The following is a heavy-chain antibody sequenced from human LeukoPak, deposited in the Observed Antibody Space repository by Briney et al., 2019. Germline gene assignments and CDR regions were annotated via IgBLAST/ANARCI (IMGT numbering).Heavy chain of an antibody. CDR1: GYTFTSYG. CDR3: ARVHYDSSGYYWAYYYYGMDV. V-gene: IGHV1-18*01. Sequence: ASVKVSCKASGYTFTSYGISWVRQAPGQGLEWMGWISAYNGNTNYAQKLQGRVTMTTDTSTSTAYMELRSLRSDDTAVYYCARVHYDSSGYYWAYYYYGMDVWGQGTTVTVSS. D-gene: IGHD3-22*01. CDR2: ISAYNGNT. J-gene: IGHJ6*02.